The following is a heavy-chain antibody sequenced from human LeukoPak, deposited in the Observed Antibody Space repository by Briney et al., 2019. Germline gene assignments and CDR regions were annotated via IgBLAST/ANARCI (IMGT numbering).Heavy chain of an antibody. CDR3: AKDPKTTYYDILTGYPLDY. J-gene: IGHJ4*02. CDR2: TNSGGTST. CDR1: GFPFSDFS. D-gene: IGHD3-9*01. V-gene: IGHV3-23*01. Sequence: GGSLRLSCATSGFPFSDFSMSWVRQAPGKGLEWISTTNSGGTSTYYADSVKGRFSISRDNSKNTLYLQMNSLRAEDTAVYYCAKDPKTTYYDILTGYPLDYWGQGTLVTVSS.